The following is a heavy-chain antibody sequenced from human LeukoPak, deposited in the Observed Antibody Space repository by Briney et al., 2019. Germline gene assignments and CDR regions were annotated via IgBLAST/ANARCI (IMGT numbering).Heavy chain of an antibody. CDR1: GVTFSSYW. CDR3: ARKTVVGSYFDY. Sequence: GGSLRLSCAASGVTFSSYWMSWVRQAPGKGLEWVANIKQDGSGKYYVDSVKGRFTISRDNAKNSLYLQINSLRAEDTAVYYCARKTVVGSYFDYWGQGTPVTVSS. CDR2: IKQDGSGK. V-gene: IGHV3-7*03. J-gene: IGHJ4*02. D-gene: IGHD4-23*01.